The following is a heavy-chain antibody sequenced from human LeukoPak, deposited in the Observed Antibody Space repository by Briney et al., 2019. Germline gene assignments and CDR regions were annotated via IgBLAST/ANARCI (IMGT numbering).Heavy chain of an antibody. CDR2: ISGSGGST. V-gene: IGHV3-23*01. CDR3: AKSYGSYTFDY. CDR1: GLTFSNYW. Sequence: PGGSLRLSCAASGLTFSNYWMSWVRQAPGKGLEWVSAISGSGGSTYYADSVKGRFTISRDNSKNTLYLQMNSLRAEDTAVYYCAKSYGSYTFDYWGQGTLVTVSS. J-gene: IGHJ4*02. D-gene: IGHD1-26*01.